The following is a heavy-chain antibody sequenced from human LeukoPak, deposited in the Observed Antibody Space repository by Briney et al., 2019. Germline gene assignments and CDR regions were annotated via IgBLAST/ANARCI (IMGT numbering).Heavy chain of an antibody. J-gene: IGHJ4*02. CDR3: ARLYYDSSGYSYYFDY. Sequence: SETLSLTCTVSGGSISSSSYYWRWIRQPPGKGLEWIGSIYYSGSTYYNPSLKSRVTISVDTSKNQFSLKLSSVTAADTAVYYCARLYYDSSGYSYYFDYWGQGTLVTVSS. CDR1: GGSISSSSYY. V-gene: IGHV4-39*01. D-gene: IGHD3-22*01. CDR2: IYYSGST.